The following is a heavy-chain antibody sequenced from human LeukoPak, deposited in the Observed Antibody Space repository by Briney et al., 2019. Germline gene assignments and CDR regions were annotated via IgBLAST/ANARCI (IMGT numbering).Heavy chain of an antibody. Sequence: GGSLRLSCAASGFTVSSNYMSWVRQAPGKGLEWVSVIYSGGSTYYADSVKGRFTISRDNSKNTLYLQMNSLRAEDTAVYYCAREFSNYYDSSGLDYWGQGTLVTVSS. CDR1: GFTVSSNY. D-gene: IGHD3-22*01. J-gene: IGHJ4*02. V-gene: IGHV3-53*01. CDR2: IYSGGST. CDR3: AREFSNYYDSSGLDY.